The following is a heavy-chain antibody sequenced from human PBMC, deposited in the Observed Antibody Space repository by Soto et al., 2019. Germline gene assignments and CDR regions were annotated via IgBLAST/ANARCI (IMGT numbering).Heavy chain of an antibody. V-gene: IGHV2-5*02. CDR3: AHRALSRGSYWDGGYFDT. CDR1: GLSLTTSGVG. D-gene: IGHD3-16*01. Sequence: QITLRESGPTRVRPTQPLTLTCDFSGLSLTTSGVGVAWIRQSPVKAPEWLAVIYWEDDKRYSPTLKSRLTIPEETSKTQVVLTSTNMDPGDTVTYYCAHRALSRGSYWDGGYFDTWGQGTPVTVSS. CDR2: IYWEDDK. J-gene: IGHJ4*02.